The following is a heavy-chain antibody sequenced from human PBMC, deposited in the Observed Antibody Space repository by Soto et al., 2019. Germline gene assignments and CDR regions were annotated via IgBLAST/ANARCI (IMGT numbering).Heavy chain of an antibody. CDR3: AKETERFLEWLSSPIDY. J-gene: IGHJ4*02. V-gene: IGHV3-23*01. Sequence: EVQLLESGGGLVQPGGSLRLSCAASGFTFSSYAMSWVRQAPGKGLEWVSAISGSGGSTYYADSVTGRFTISRDNSKNTLYLQMNSLRAEDTAVYYCAKETERFLEWLSSPIDYWGQGTLVTVSS. CDR1: GFTFSSYA. D-gene: IGHD3-3*01. CDR2: ISGSGGST.